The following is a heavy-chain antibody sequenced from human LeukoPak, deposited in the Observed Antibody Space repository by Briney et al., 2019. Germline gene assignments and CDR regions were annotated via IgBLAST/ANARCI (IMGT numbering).Heavy chain of an antibody. CDR2: INPNSGGT. CDR3: ARERIAVAGTTYYYYYGMDV. CDR1: GYTFTSYD. Sequence: ASVKVSCKASGYTFTSYDINWVRQAPGQGLEWMGWINPNSGGTNYAQKFQGWVTMTRDTSISTAYMELSRLRSDDTAVYYCARERIAVAGTTYYYYYGMDVWGQGTTVTVSS. V-gene: IGHV1-2*04. D-gene: IGHD6-19*01. J-gene: IGHJ6*02.